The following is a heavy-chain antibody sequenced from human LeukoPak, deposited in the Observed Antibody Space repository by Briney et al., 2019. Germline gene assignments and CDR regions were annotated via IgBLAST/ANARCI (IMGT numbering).Heavy chain of an antibody. J-gene: IGHJ3*01. CDR2: FSATDGSE. V-gene: IGHV3-23*01. Sequence: PGGSLRLSCAASGFTFSSYSMNWVRQAPGKGLEWVSAFSATDGSEQYAESVEGRFTISRDNSKNSLYLQMNSLRDEDTALYYCAKARIAAAGTGAFDVWGQGTMVTVSS. D-gene: IGHD6-13*01. CDR1: GFTFSSYS. CDR3: AKARIAAAGTGAFDV.